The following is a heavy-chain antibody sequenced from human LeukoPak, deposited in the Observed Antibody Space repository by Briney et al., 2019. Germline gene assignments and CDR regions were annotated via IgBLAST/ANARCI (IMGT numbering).Heavy chain of an antibody. D-gene: IGHD4-17*01. J-gene: IGHJ2*01. CDR2: IYHSGST. V-gene: IGHV4-38-2*01. Sequence: PSETLSLTCAVSGYSISSGYFWGWIRQSPRKGLEWIGSIYHSGSTYYNPSLKSRVTISVDTSKNQFSLKLSSVTAADTAVYYCARGATTVTTDGVVQGYWYFDLWGRGTLVTVSS. CDR1: GYSISSGYF. CDR3: ARGATTVTTDGVVQGYWYFDL.